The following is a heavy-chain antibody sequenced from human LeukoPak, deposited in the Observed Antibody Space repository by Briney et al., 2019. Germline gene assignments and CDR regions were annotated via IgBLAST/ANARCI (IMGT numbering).Heavy chain of an antibody. J-gene: IGHJ4*02. D-gene: IGHD2-15*01. Sequence: GGSLRLSCATSGFSFSSYGMSWVRQAPGKGLEWVSAISDTGNTYHADSVKGRFTISRDSSKNTLFLQMNRLRPEDAAVYYCAKAPVTTCRGAFCYPFDYWGLGTLVTVSS. CDR3: AKAPVTTCRGAFCYPFDY. V-gene: IGHV3-23*01. CDR2: ISDTGNT. CDR1: GFSFSSYG.